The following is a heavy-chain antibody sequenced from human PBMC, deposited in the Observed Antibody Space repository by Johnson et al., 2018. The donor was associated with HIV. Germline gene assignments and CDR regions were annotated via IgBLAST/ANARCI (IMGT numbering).Heavy chain of an antibody. J-gene: IGHJ3*02. CDR2: IAASGDST. CDR1: GFTVSSNY. Sequence: VQLVESGGGLIQPGGSLRLSCAASGFTVSSNYMSWVRKAPGKGLEWVSLIAASGDSTYYADSVKGRFTISRDNSKNTLYLQMNSLRAEDTAVYYCARDHLSRSHAFDIWGQGTMVTVSS. D-gene: IGHD2-15*01. V-gene: IGHV3-53*01. CDR3: ARDHLSRSHAFDI.